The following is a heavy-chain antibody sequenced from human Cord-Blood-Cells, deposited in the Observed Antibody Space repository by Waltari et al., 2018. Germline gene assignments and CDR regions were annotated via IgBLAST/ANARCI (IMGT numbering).Heavy chain of an antibody. V-gene: IGHV3-23*01. J-gene: IGHJ4*02. CDR1: GFHFSSYA. Sequence: EVQLLESGGGLVQPGGSLSRYCADSGFHFSSYAMSWVRRAPGRGLEGVSASRVGGGSTYYADAVEGRCTISGGNSKNTLYLQMNSLRAEDTAVYYCAKGLPRGGALDYWGQGTLVTGSS. CDR3: AKGLPRGGALDY. D-gene: IGHD3-10*01. CDR2: SRVGGGST.